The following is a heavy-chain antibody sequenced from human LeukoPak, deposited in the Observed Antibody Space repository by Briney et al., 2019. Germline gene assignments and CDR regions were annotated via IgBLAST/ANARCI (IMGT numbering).Heavy chain of an antibody. V-gene: IGHV1-18*01. CDR1: GYTFTSYG. CDR2: ISAYNGNT. CDR3: ARDWAITFGGVIVDY. Sequence: ASVKVSCKASGYTFTSYGISWVRQAPGQGLEWMGWISAYNGNTNYAQKLQGRVTMTTDTSTSTAYMELRSLRSDDTAVYYCARDWAITFGGVIVDYWGQGTLVTVSS. D-gene: IGHD3-16*02. J-gene: IGHJ4*02.